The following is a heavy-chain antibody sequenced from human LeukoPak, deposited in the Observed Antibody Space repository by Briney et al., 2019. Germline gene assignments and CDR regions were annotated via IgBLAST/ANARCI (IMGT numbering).Heavy chain of an antibody. CDR3: ARPRGYSYGYDY. CDR2: IIPILGIA. Sequence: ASVKVSCKASGGTFSSYAISWGRQAPGQGLEWMGRIIPILGIANYAQKFQGRVTITADKSTSTAYMELSSLRSEDTAVYYCARPRGYSYGYDYWGQGTLVTVSS. V-gene: IGHV1-69*04. CDR1: GGTFSSYA. J-gene: IGHJ4*02. D-gene: IGHD5-18*01.